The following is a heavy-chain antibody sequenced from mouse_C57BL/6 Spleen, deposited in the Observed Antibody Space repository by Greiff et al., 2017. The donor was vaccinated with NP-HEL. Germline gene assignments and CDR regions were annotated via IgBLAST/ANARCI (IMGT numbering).Heavy chain of an antibody. V-gene: IGHV1-80*01. CDR1: GYAFSGYW. D-gene: IGHD1-1*01. J-gene: IGHJ4*01. Sequence: VQLQQSGAELVKPGASVKISCKASGYAFSGYWLNWVKQRPGKGLEWIGQIYPGDGDTNYNGKFKGKATLTADKSSSTAYMQLSSLTSEDSAVYFCARGTTVDYWGQGTSVTVSS. CDR2: IYPGDGDT. CDR3: ARGTTVDY.